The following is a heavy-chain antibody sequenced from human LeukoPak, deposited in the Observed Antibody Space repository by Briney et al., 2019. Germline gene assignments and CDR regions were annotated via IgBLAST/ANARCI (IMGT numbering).Heavy chain of an antibody. CDR2: INHSGST. Sequence: PSETLSLTCAVYGGSFSGYYWSWIRQPPGKGLEWIGEINHSGSTNYNPSLKSRVTISVDTSKNQFSLKLSSVTAADTAVYYCARGGRFSGPGYWGQGTLVTVSS. J-gene: IGHJ4*02. V-gene: IGHV4-34*01. CDR3: ARGGRFSGPGY. CDR1: GGSFSGYY. D-gene: IGHD3-3*01.